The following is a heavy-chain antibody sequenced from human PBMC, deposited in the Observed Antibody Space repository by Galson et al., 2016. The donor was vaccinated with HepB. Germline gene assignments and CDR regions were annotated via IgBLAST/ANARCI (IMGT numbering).Heavy chain of an antibody. J-gene: IGHJ4*02. V-gene: IGHV3-15*01. CDR1: GFTFSNAW. CDR2: MKSRTDGGTT. CDR3: TTLPYLDYFDY. Sequence: SLRLSCAASGFTFSNAWMSWVRQAPGKGLEWVGRMKSRTDGGTTDYAATVKGRFTISRDYSKNTLYLQMNSLKTEDTALYYCTTLPYLDYFDYWGQGTLVTVSS. D-gene: IGHD2-21*01.